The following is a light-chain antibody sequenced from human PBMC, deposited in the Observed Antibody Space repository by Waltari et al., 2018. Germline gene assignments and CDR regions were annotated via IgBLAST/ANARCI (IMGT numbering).Light chain of an antibody. CDR3: QSCDTSLSVV. CDR2: GVN. J-gene: IGLJ2*01. V-gene: IGLV1-40*01. Sequence: QSVLTQPPSVSGAPGQRVTLSCTGSGSNIGAYDVHWYQHRPGKAPTLLIYGVNNRPSGVPDRFFGSKSGTSASLAITSLRAEDEGVYYCQSCDTSLSVVFGGGTKLTVL. CDR1: GSNIGAYD.